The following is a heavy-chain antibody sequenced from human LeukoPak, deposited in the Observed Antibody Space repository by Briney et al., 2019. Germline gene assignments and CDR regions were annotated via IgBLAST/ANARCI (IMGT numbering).Heavy chain of an antibody. Sequence: GESLRLSCAASGFTFNKYWMHWVRQAPGKGLVWVSRINGDGTITSYADSVKGGFTISRDNAKNTLYLQMSSLRAEDTAVYYCATGNYYDSRGYYTFGHWGQGTLVTVSS. CDR1: GFTFNKYW. CDR3: ATGNYYDSRGYYTFGH. D-gene: IGHD3-22*01. CDR2: INGDGTIT. J-gene: IGHJ4*02. V-gene: IGHV3-74*01.